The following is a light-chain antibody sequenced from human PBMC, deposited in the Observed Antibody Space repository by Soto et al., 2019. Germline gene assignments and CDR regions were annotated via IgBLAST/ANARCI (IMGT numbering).Light chain of an antibody. J-gene: IGLJ1*01. Sequence: QSALTQPASVSGSPGQSITISCTGTSSDVGSYNLGSWYQQHPGKAPKLMIYEGSKRPSGVSNRFSGSKSGNTASLTISGLQAEDEADYYCCSYAGSSTSYVFGTGTKLTVL. V-gene: IGLV2-23*01. CDR3: CSYAGSSTSYV. CDR1: SSDVGSYNL. CDR2: EGS.